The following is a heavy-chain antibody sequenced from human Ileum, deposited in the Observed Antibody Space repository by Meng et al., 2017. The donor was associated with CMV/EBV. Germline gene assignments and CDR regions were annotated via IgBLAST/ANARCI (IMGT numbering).Heavy chain of an antibody. D-gene: IGHD6-6*01. V-gene: IGHV4-31*03. J-gene: IGHJ6*01. Sequence: SETLSLTCTVSGGSISSGGYYWSWIRQHPGKGLEWIGYIYYSGSTYYNSSLKSRVTISVDTSKHQFSLKLSSVTAADTAVYYCARDSSSSSPKDYGMDVWGQGNTVNGAS. CDR1: GGSISSGGYY. CDR3: ARDSSSSSPKDYGMDV. CDR2: IYYSGST.